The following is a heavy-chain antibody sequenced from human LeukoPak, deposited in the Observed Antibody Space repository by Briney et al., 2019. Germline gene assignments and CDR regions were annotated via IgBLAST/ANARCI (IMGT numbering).Heavy chain of an antibody. CDR2: ISYDGSNK. Sequence: GGSLRLSCAASGFTFSRYGMHWVRQASGKGLEWAALISYDGSNKYCADSVKGRFTISRDNSKNTLYLQMNSLRPEDTAVYYCAKGDPYGSGSYPVDYWGQGTLVTVSS. D-gene: IGHD3-10*01. CDR1: GFTFSRYG. CDR3: AKGDPYGSGSYPVDY. J-gene: IGHJ4*02. V-gene: IGHV3-30*18.